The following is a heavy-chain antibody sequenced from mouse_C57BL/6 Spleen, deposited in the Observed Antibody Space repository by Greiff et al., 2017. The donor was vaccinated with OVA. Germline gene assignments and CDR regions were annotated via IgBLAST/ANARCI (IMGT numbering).Heavy chain of an antibody. D-gene: IGHD3-2*02. CDR3: ARQSRGETAQAREPSFDY. CDR2: ISSGGSYT. Sequence: EVHLVESGGDLVKPGGSLKLSCAASGFTFSSYGMSWVRQTPDKRLEWVATISSGGSYTYYPDSVKGRFTISRDNAKNTLYLQMSSLKSEDTAMYYCARQSRGETAQAREPSFDYWSQGTTLTVSS. V-gene: IGHV5-6*01. CDR1: GFTFSSYG. J-gene: IGHJ2*01.